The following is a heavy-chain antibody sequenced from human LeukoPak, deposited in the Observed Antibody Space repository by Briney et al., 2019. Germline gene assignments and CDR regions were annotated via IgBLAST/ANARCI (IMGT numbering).Heavy chain of an antibody. Sequence: SQTLSLTCTVSGGSISSGDYYWSWIRQPPGKGLEWVGDIDHSGSTNYNPSLRSRVTISVDRSRNQISLNVSCVTAADTATFYCARARKNYYGSGSSDFWGRGTPVTVSS. V-gene: IGHV4-30-2*01. CDR3: ARARKNYYGSGSSDF. CDR1: GGSISSGDYY. D-gene: IGHD3-10*01. CDR2: IDHSGST. J-gene: IGHJ4*02.